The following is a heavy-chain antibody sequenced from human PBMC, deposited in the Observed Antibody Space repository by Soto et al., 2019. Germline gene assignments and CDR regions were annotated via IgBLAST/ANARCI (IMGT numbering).Heavy chain of an antibody. CDR2: INAGNGNT. J-gene: IGHJ4*02. CDR1: GYTFTSYA. V-gene: IGHV1-3*01. Sequence: QVQLVQSGAEVKKPGASVKVSCKASGYTFTSYAMHWVRQAPGQRLEWMGWINAGNGNTKYSQKFQGRVTITRDTSASTAYMDPTSLRTEDTAVYYCARTLVGATPADYWGQGTLVTVSS. CDR3: ARTLVGATPADY. D-gene: IGHD1-26*01.